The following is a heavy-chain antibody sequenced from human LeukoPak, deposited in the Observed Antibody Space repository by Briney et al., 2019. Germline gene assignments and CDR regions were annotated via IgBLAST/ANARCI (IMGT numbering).Heavy chain of an antibody. D-gene: IGHD1-26*01. Sequence: GGPLGLSCAASGFTVSSNYMSWVRQAPGKGLEWVPDIYSGGSTYYADSVKGRFTISRDNSKNTLYLQMNSLRAEDTAVYYCARGFSGGDYWGGGRLVSV. J-gene: IGHJ4*02. CDR2: IYSGGST. CDR1: GFTVSSNY. V-gene: IGHV3-53*01. CDR3: ARGFSGGDY.